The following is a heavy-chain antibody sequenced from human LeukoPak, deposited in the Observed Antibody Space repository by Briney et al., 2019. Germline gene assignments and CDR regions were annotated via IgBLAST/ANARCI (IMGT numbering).Heavy chain of an antibody. CDR1: GFPFHDFG. Sequence: GGSLRLSYVVSGFPFHDFGMRWVRQAPGKGLTGVSQINLCGGSTGYEHSVKGRFTISRDNAQNSLYLQPNGLRAEDTALYYCARGVPHDYGNYGAFDIWGQGTMVTVSS. D-gene: IGHD4-11*01. CDR3: ARGVPHDYGNYGAFDI. CDR2: INLCGGST. V-gene: IGHV3-20*03. J-gene: IGHJ3*02.